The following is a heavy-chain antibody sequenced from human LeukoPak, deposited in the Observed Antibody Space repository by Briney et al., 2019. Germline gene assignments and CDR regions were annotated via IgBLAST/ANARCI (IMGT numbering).Heavy chain of an antibody. CDR1: GFNFNRSW. J-gene: IGHJ6*02. D-gene: IGHD3-3*01. Sequence: GGSLRLSCAASGFNFNRSWMSWLRQAPGKGLEWVANIKHDGSEQNYVGSVKGRFTISRDNAKNSLYLQMNSLRAEDTAVYYCTRTLRSETGVWGQGTTVTVSS. V-gene: IGHV3-7*01. CDR2: IKHDGSEQ. CDR3: TRTLRSETGV.